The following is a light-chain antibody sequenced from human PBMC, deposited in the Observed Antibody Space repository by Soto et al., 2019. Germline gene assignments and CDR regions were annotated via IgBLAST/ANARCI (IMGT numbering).Light chain of an antibody. J-gene: IGLJ1*01. Sequence: QSALTQPASVSGSPGQSITISCTGTDSDIGGYNYVSWYQHHPGKAPKLMIYEVTNRPSGVSNRFSGSKSDNTASLTISGLQAEDEADYYCSSYTVSSKTVFGTGTKLTVL. CDR1: DSDIGGYNY. V-gene: IGLV2-14*01. CDR3: SSYTVSSKTV. CDR2: EVT.